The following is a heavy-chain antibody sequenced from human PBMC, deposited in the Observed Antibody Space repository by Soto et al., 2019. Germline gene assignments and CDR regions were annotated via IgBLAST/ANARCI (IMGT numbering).Heavy chain of an antibody. CDR2: ISYDGTDK. CDR3: VKERYAQLWLEDYGMDV. D-gene: IGHD5-18*01. V-gene: IGHV3-30*18. CDR1: GFPFSSYG. Sequence: GGPLRLSCAASGFPFSSYGIHWVRQAPGKGLEWVALISYDGTDKYYADSVKGRFTISRDNSKNTLYLQMSSLGPEDTAVYYCVKERYAQLWLEDYGMDVWGQGTTVTVSS. J-gene: IGHJ6*02.